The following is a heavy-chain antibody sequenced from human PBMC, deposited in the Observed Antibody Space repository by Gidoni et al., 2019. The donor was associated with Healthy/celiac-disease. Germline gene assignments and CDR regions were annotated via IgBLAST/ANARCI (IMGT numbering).Heavy chain of an antibody. CDR1: GFTFSSYG. D-gene: IGHD6-19*01. Sequence: GFTFSSYGMHWVRQAPGKGLEWVAVIWYDGSNKYYADSVKGRFTISRDNSKNTLYLQMNSLRAEDTAVYYCARESSGWEQREDYYYYGMDVWGQGTTVTVSS. CDR2: IWYDGSNK. CDR3: ARESSGWEQREDYYYYGMDV. J-gene: IGHJ6*02. V-gene: IGHV3-33*01.